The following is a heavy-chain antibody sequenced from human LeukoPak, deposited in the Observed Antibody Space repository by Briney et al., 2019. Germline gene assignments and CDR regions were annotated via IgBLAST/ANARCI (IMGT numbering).Heavy chain of an antibody. Sequence: SETLSLTCTVSGGSISSGDYYWSWIRQPPGKGLEWIGYIYYSGSTYYNPSLKGRVTISVDTSKNQFSLKLSSVTAADTAVYYCARGPYDFWSGYYPYYYYYMDVWGKGTTVTVSS. CDR1: GGSISSGDYY. V-gene: IGHV4-30-4*01. D-gene: IGHD3-3*01. CDR3: ARGPYDFWSGYYPYYYYYMDV. CDR2: IYYSGST. J-gene: IGHJ6*03.